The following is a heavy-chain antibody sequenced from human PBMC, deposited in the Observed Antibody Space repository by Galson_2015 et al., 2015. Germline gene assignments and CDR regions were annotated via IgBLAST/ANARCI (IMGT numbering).Heavy chain of an antibody. CDR2: ISSNGGST. J-gene: IGHJ4*02. CDR3: VKDRGVTVVRGVIISSDFDY. V-gene: IGHV3-64D*08. D-gene: IGHD3-10*01. Sequence: SLRLSCAASGFTFSSYAMHWVRQAPGKGLEYVSAISSNGGSTYYADSVKGRFTISRDNSKNTLYLQMSSLRAEDTAVYYCVKDRGVTVVRGVIISSDFDYWGQGTLVTVSS. CDR1: GFTFSSYA.